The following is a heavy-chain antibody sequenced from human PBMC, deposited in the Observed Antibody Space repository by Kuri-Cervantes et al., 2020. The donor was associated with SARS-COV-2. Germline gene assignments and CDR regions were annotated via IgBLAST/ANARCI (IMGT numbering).Heavy chain of an antibody. CDR3: AGGVGEGNYYYYYGMDA. Sequence: GESLKISCAASGFTFSSYGMHWVRQAPGKGLEWVAVIWYDGSNKYYADSVKGRFTISRDNSKNTLYLQMNSLRAEDTAVYYCAGGVGEGNYYYYYGMDAWGQGTTVTVSS. V-gene: IGHV3-33*01. CDR1: GFTFSSYG. J-gene: IGHJ6*02. CDR2: IWYDGSNK. D-gene: IGHD3-10*01.